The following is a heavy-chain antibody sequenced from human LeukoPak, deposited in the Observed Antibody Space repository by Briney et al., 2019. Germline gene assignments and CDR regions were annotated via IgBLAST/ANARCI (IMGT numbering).Heavy chain of an antibody. CDR1: GFSFTRYW. CDR3: TRDFFGIDY. Sequence: SGGSLRLSCAASGFSFTRYWMHWVRQAPGKGLVWVSYISSDGTGTNYADSVKGRFTISRDNAKNTVYLQMNSLRAEDTAVYYCTRDFFGIDYWGQGTLVTVSS. J-gene: IGHJ4*02. V-gene: IGHV3-74*01. CDR2: ISSDGTGT. D-gene: IGHD3-3*01.